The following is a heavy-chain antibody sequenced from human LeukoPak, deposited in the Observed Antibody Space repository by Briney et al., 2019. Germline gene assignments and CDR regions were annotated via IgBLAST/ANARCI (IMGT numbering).Heavy chain of an antibody. CDR2: IIPIFGTA. V-gene: IGHV1-69*05. J-gene: IGHJ4*02. D-gene: IGHD3-22*01. CDR3: ATLYYYDSSGYYRY. Sequence: GASVKVSCKASGGTFSSYAISWVRQAPGQGLEWMGGIIPIFGTANSAQKFQGRVTITTDESTSTAYMELSSLRSEDTAVYYCATLYYYDSSGYYRYWGQGPLVTVSS. CDR1: GGTFSSYA.